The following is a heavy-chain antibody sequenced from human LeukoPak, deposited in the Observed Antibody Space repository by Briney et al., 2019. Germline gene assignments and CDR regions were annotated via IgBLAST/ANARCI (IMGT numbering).Heavy chain of an antibody. CDR1: GFTSSSYA. Sequence: PGRSLRLSCAASGFTSSSYAMHWVRQAPGKGLEWVAVISYDGSNKYYADSVKGRFTISRDNSKNTLYLQMNSLRAEDTAVYYCARDMVRGVTPFYWGQGTLVTVSS. J-gene: IGHJ4*02. CDR3: ARDMVRGVTPFY. V-gene: IGHV3-30*04. D-gene: IGHD3-10*01. CDR2: ISYDGSNK.